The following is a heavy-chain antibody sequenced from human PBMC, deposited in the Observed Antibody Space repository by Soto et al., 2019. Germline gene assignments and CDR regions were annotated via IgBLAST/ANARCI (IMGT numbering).Heavy chain of an antibody. J-gene: IGHJ4*02. V-gene: IGHV4-59*08. CDR3: ARLEGLATISYYFDF. CDR2: IYYTGST. CDR1: SGSISNYY. Sequence: PSQTLSLTCTVSSGSISNYYWSWIRQPQGKGLEWIGYIYYTGSTYYNPSLKSRVTISIDKSKNQFSLKLSSLTAADTAVYYCARLEGLATISYYFDFWGQGTLVTVSS. D-gene: IGHD3-9*01.